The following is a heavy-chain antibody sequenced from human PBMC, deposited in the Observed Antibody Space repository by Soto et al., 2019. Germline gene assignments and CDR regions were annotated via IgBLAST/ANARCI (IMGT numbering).Heavy chain of an antibody. V-gene: IGHV3-30*18. CDR2: ISYDGSNK. D-gene: IGHD3-10*01. J-gene: IGHJ6*02. CDR1: GFTFSSYG. CDR3: AKDPLRGVRGVITYYYGMDG. Sequence: QVQLVESGGGVVQPGRSLRLSCAASGFTFSSYGMHWVRQAPGKGLEWVAVISYDGSNKYYADSVKGRFTISRDNSKNTLYLQMNSLRAEDTAVYYCAKDPLRGVRGVITYYYGMDGWGQGTTVTVSS.